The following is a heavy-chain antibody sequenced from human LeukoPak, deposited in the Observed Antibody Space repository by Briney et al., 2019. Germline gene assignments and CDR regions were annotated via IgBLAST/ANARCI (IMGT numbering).Heavy chain of an antibody. CDR2: VTGTGGGT. Sequence: GGSLRLSCAASGFTFTSYVMSWVRQLPGKGLEWVSTVTGTGGGTYYADSVKGRFTISRDNSKNTLSLQMNSLRAEDTALYYCAKDWGYASGTYYTSWGQGTLVTVSS. CDR1: GFTFTSYV. J-gene: IGHJ5*02. V-gene: IGHV3-23*01. CDR3: AKDWGYASGTYYTS. D-gene: IGHD3-10*01.